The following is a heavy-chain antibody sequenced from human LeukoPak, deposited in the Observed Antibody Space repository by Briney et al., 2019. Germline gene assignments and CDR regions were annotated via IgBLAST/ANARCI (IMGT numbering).Heavy chain of an antibody. CDR3: AREILRFDI. V-gene: IGHV7-4-1*02. Sequence: VASVKVSCKASGYSFNSLGMNWVPQAPGQGLEWMGWINTHSGDPTYAQGFTGRFVFSLDPSVSTAYLQISNLKAEDTAIYYCAREILRFDIWGQGTMVTVSS. CDR2: INTHSGDP. J-gene: IGHJ3*02. CDR1: GYSFNSLG.